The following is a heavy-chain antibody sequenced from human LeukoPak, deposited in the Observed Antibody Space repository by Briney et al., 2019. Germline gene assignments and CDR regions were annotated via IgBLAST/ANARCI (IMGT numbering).Heavy chain of an antibody. V-gene: IGHV4-59*08. CDR1: GGSFSGYY. CDR2: IYYSGST. CDR3: ARVLRGSGSYYPDAFDI. J-gene: IGHJ3*02. Sequence: PSETLSLTCAVYGGSFSGYYWSWIRQPPGKGLEWIGYIYYSGSTNYNPSLKSRVTISVDTSKNQFSLKLSSVTAADTAVYYCARVLRGSGSYYPDAFDIWGQGTMVTVSS. D-gene: IGHD1-26*01.